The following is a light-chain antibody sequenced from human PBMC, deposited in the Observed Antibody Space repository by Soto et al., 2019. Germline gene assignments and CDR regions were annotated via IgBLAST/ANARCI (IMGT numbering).Light chain of an antibody. CDR3: QQSYSNILS. Sequence: DIQLTQSPSSLSASVGDRVPISCRASHNIYTYVNWYQLKPAKAPKLLIFASSTLQSGVPSRFSGSGSGADFSLSIISLQPEAFATYDCQQSYSNILSFGGGTRLEL. V-gene: IGKV1-39*01. CDR1: HNIYTY. CDR2: ASS. J-gene: IGKJ4*01.